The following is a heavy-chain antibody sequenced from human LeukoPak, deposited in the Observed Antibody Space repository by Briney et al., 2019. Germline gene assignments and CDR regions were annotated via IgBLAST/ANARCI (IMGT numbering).Heavy chain of an antibody. CDR1: GGTFNNSA. D-gene: IGHD4-17*01. CDR3: ARDVHGDYGSGWFDP. V-gene: IGHV1-69*05. CDR2: IMPLFGTA. J-gene: IGHJ5*02. Sequence: GASVKVSCKTSGGTFNNSAISWVRQAPGQRLEWLGGIMPLFGTAGYAQKFQGRVTITKDESTRTVYLELTRLTSDDTAVYYCARDVHGDYGSGWFDPWGQGTLVSVSS.